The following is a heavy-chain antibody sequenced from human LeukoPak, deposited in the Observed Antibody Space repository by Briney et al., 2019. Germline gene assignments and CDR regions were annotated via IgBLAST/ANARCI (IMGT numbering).Heavy chain of an antibody. Sequence: GSLRLSCAASGFTFSSYGMHWVRQAPGKGLEWVAVISYDGSNKYYADSVKGRFTISRDNSKNTLYLQMNSLRAEDTAVYYCAKVGYYGSGSYYDYWGQGTLVTVSS. CDR2: ISYDGSNK. CDR1: GFTFSSYG. J-gene: IGHJ4*02. D-gene: IGHD3-10*01. V-gene: IGHV3-30*18. CDR3: AKVGYYGSGSYYDY.